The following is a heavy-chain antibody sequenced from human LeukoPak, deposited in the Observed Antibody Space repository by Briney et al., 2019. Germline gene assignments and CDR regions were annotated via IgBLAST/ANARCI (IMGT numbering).Heavy chain of an antibody. Sequence: PSETLSLTCAVYGGSFSGYYWSWIRQPPGKGLEWIGEINHSGSTNYNPSLKSRVTISVDTSTSTAYMELRSLRSDDTAVYYCASFRWFGLDPWGQGTLVTVSS. J-gene: IGHJ5*02. CDR1: GGSFSGYY. CDR3: ASFRWFGLDP. V-gene: IGHV4-34*01. D-gene: IGHD3-10*01. CDR2: INHSGST.